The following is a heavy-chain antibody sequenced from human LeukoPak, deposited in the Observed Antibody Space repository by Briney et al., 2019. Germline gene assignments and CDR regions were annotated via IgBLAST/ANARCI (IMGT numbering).Heavy chain of an antibody. CDR3: ARGAPYRDSDDY. V-gene: IGHV3-7*05. Sequence: SGGSLRLSCAASGFIFRNYWMSWVRQAPGKGLEWVAIINQDGSVKNHVDSVKGRFTISRDNAKNSLYLQMNSLRPEDMAVYYCARGAPYRDSDDYWGQGTLVTVSS. D-gene: IGHD4-11*01. CDR2: INQDGSVK. CDR1: GFIFRNYW. J-gene: IGHJ4*02.